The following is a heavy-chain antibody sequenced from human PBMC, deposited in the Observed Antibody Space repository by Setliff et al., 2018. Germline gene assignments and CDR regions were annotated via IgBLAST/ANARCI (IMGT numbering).Heavy chain of an antibody. V-gene: IGHV1-69*10. J-gene: IGHJ3*02. CDR3: ARDVFPYHYEGAFDI. Sequence: WASVKVSCKASGGPFSSYAINWVRQAPGQGLEWMGGIIPILGIANYAQKFQGRVTMTRDTSTSTVYMDMSSLRSEDTAVYYCARDVFPYHYEGAFDIWGQGTMVTVSS. CDR1: GGPFSSYA. D-gene: IGHD3-22*01. CDR2: IIPILGIA.